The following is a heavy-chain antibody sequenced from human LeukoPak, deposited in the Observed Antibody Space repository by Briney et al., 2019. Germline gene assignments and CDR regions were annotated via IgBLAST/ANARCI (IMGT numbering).Heavy chain of an antibody. V-gene: IGHV3-30-3*01. D-gene: IGHD4-17*01. CDR2: ISYDGSNK. CDR1: GLTFSSYA. J-gene: IGHJ3*02. CDR3: ASLTTVTTFDAFDI. Sequence: SGGSLRLSCAASGLTFSSYAMHWVRQAPGKGLEWVAVISYDGSNKYYADSVKGRFTISRDNSKNTLYLQMNSLRAEDTAVYYCASLTTVTTFDAFDIWGQGTMVTVSS.